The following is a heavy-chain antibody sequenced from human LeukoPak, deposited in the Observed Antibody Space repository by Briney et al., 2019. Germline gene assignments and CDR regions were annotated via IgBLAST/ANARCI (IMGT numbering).Heavy chain of an antibody. CDR3: AKKWLGGYFDL. D-gene: IGHD3-10*01. V-gene: IGHV3-23*01. J-gene: IGHJ3*01. CDR1: GFNFYSYD. Sequence: GGSLRLSCAASGFNFYSYDMTWVRQAPGKGLEWVSSLSGGGEASYYADSAKGRFTISRDNANDTLYLQMNSLRVDDTAVYYCAKKWLGGYFDLWGRGTKATVSS. CDR2: LSGGGEAS.